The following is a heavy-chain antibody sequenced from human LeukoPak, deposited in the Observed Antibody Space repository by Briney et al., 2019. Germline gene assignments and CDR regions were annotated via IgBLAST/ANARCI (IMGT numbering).Heavy chain of an antibody. J-gene: IGHJ6*03. CDR2: MNPNSGNT. CDR1: GYTFTSYD. Sequence: APVKVSCKASGYTFTSYDINWVRQATGQGLEWMGWMNPNSGNTGYAQKFQGRVTITRNTSISTAYMELSSLRSEDTAVYYCARTNGIFGVVTQAYYYYMDVWGKGTTVTASS. V-gene: IGHV1-8*03. D-gene: IGHD3-3*01. CDR3: ARTNGIFGVVTQAYYYYMDV.